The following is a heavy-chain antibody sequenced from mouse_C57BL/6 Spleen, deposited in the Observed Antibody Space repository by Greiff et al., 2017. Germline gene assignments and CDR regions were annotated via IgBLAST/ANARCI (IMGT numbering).Heavy chain of an antibody. CDR2: ISSGGDYI. V-gene: IGHV5-9-1*02. J-gene: IGHJ2*01. CDR3: TREKAYYRLFDY. Sequence: DVMLVESGEGLVKPGGSLKLSCAASGFTFSSYAMSWVRQTPEKRLEWVAYISSGGDYIYYADTVKGRFTISRDNARNTLYLQMSSLKSEDTAMYYCTREKAYYRLFDYWGQGTTLTVSS. CDR1: GFTFSSYA. D-gene: IGHD2-14*01.